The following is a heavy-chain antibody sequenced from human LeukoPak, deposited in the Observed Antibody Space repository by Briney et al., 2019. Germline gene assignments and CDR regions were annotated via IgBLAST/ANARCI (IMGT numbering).Heavy chain of an antibody. CDR1: GGSMSSYF. CDR2: FYSSGNS. V-gene: IGHV4-4*07. Sequence: SETLSLTCIVSGGSMSSYFWSWIRQPAGKGLEWIGRFYSSGNSDYNPSLKSRGTMSADTSKNQFSMQLTSVTAADTAVYYCAREVVITLGSSFDYWGQGTLVTVSS. D-gene: IGHD3-22*01. CDR3: AREVVITLGSSFDY. J-gene: IGHJ4*02.